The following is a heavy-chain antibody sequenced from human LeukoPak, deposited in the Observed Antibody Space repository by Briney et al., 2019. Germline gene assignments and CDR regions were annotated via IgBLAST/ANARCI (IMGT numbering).Heavy chain of an antibody. J-gene: IGHJ4*02. Sequence: PGRSLRLSCAASGFTLSSFGMHWVRQAPGKGLEWVAVIWYDGSNKYYADSVKGRFTISRDSSKNTLYLQMNSLRAEDTAVYYCAKDGSGSGSCYLDYWGQGTLVTVSS. CDR2: IWYDGSNK. CDR1: GFTLSSFG. V-gene: IGHV3-33*06. D-gene: IGHD3-10*01. CDR3: AKDGSGSGSCYLDY.